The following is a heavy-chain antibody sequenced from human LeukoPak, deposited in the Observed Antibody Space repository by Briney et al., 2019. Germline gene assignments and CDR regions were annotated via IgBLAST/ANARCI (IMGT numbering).Heavy chain of an antibody. CDR2: IYYSGST. D-gene: IGHD3-22*01. V-gene: IGHV4-39*01. J-gene: IGHJ4*02. Sequence: SETLSLTCTVSGGSISSSSYYWGWIRQPPGKGLEWIGSIYYSGSTYCNPSLKSRVTISVDTSKNQFSLKLSSVTAADTAVYYCARLYSSGYYGWLYYFDYWGQGTLVTVSS. CDR3: ARLYSSGYYGWLYYFDY. CDR1: GGSISSSSYY.